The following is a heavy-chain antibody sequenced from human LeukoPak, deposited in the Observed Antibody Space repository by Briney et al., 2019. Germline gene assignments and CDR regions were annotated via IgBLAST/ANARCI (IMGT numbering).Heavy chain of an antibody. CDR2: ISYDGSNK. J-gene: IGHJ5*02. CDR1: GFTFSSYA. D-gene: IGHD5-18*01. V-gene: IGHV3-30*04. CDR3: ASGRYRYGDNWFDP. Sequence: GGSLRLSCAASGFTFSSYAMHWVRQAPGKGLEWVAVISYDGSNKYYADSVKGRFTISSDNSKNTLYLQMNSLRAEDTAVYFCASGRYRYGDNWFDPWGQGTLVTVSS.